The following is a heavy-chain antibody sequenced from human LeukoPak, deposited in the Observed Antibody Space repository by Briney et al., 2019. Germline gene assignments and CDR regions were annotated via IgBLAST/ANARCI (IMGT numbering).Heavy chain of an antibody. V-gene: IGHV3-30*02. CDR3: AKTGRLYYYYMDV. CDR2: IWYDGSNK. J-gene: IGHJ6*03. D-gene: IGHD1-14*01. CDR1: GFTFSSYG. Sequence: GGSLRLSCAASGFTFSSYGMHWVRQAPGKGLEWVAVIWYDGSNKYYADSVKGRFTISRDNSKNTLYLQMNSLRAEDTAVYYCAKTGRLYYYYMDVWGKGITVTVSS.